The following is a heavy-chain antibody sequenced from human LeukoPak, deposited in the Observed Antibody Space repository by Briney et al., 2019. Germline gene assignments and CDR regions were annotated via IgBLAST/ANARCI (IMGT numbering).Heavy chain of an antibody. CDR2: INWNGGST. CDR1: GFTFDDYG. V-gene: IGHV3-20*04. Sequence: RAGGSLRLSCAASGFTFDDYGMSWVRQAPGKGLEWVSGINWNGGSTGYADSVKGRFTISRDNAKNSLYLQMNSLRAEDTALYYCARGYYDILTGYHYFDYWGQGTLVTVSS. D-gene: IGHD3-9*01. J-gene: IGHJ4*02. CDR3: ARGYYDILTGYHYFDY.